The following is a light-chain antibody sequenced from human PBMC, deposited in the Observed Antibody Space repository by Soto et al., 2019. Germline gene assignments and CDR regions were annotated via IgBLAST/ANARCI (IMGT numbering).Light chain of an antibody. CDR1: QTIRSH. CDR2: AAS. V-gene: IGKV1-39*01. J-gene: IGKJ5*01. Sequence: DIQMTQFPLSLSASVGDRVTITCRASQTIRSHLNWHQQKPGEAPKLLIFAASGLQSGVPSRFSGSGSGTDFTLTISSLQPEDFATYYCQQSYSSPITFGQGTRLEIK. CDR3: QQSYSSPIT.